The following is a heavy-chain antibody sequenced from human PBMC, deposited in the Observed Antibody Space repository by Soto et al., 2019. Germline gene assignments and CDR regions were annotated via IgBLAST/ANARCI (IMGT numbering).Heavy chain of an antibody. D-gene: IGHD6-6*01. CDR2: IYYSGST. J-gene: IGHJ6*02. CDR1: GGNIRSGGYF. CDR3: AREGAAPYYYYGMDV. V-gene: IGHV4-31*03. Sequence: SETLSLTSTVSGGNIRSGGYFWSWIRQHPGKGLEWIGFIYYSGSTYYNPSLKSRVTISVDTSKNQFSLKLSSVTAADTAVYYCAREGAAPYYYYGMDVWGQGTTVTVSS.